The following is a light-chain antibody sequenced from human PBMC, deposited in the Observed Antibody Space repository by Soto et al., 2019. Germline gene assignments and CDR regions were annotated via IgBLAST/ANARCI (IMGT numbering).Light chain of an antibody. CDR3: HQYGRT. CDR2: AAS. CDR1: ESISDIY. J-gene: IGKJ1*01. Sequence: VFSQSRRTLTLSPGHLTTRLCSASESISDIYIAWYQQKPGQSPRLVVYAASNRAAGIPDRFSGSGSGTDFTLTISRLEPEDFAVYYCHQYGRTFGQGTEVDI. V-gene: IGKV3-20*01.